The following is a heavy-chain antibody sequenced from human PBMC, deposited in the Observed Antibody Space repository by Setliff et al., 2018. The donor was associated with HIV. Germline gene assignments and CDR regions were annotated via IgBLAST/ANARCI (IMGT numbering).Heavy chain of an antibody. CDR3: ARGRMGYSSSWYAGGNI. Sequence: PSETLSLTCAVYGGSFSGYYWSWIRQPPGKGLEWIGEINRSGSTNYNASLKSRFTISRDISKSTLYLQLSRLRAADTALYYCARGRMGYSSSWYAGGNIWGQGTLVTVSS. CDR2: INRSGST. J-gene: IGHJ3*02. D-gene: IGHD6-13*01. CDR1: GGSFSGYY. V-gene: IGHV4-34*01.